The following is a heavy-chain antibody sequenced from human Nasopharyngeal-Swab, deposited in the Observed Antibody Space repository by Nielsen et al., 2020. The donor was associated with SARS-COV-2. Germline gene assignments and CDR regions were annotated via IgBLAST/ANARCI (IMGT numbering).Heavy chain of an antibody. J-gene: IGHJ4*02. V-gene: IGHV4-4*02. Sequence: WILQPPGKGLEWIGEIYHSGSTNYNPSLKSRVTISVDKSKNQFSLKLSSVTAADTAVYYCARANPEPSTSSGWYGRLVHYFDYWGQGTLVTVSS. CDR3: ARANPEPSTSSGWYGRLVHYFDY. D-gene: IGHD6-19*01. CDR2: IYHSGST.